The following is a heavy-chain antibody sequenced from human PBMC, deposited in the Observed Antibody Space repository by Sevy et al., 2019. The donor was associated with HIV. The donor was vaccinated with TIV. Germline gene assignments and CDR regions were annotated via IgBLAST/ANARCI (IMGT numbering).Heavy chain of an antibody. CDR3: ARDRGTSPRGYYYYGMDV. Sequence: GGSLRLSCAASGFTFSSYSMNWVRQAPGKGLEWVSYISSSSSTIYYADSVKGRFTISRDNAKNSLYLQMNSLRDEDTAVYYCARDRGTSPRGYYYYGMDVWGQGTTVTVSS. CDR2: ISSSSSTI. J-gene: IGHJ6*02. CDR1: GFTFSSYS. V-gene: IGHV3-48*02. D-gene: IGHD3-16*01.